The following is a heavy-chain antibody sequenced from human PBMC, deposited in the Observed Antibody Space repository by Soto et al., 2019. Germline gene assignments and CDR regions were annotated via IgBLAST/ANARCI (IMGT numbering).Heavy chain of an antibody. Sequence: SQTLSLTCAISGDSVSSNSAAWNRIRQSPSRGLEWLGRTYYRSKWYNDYAVSVKSRITINPDTSKNQFSLQLNSVTPEDTAVYYCARNYDFWSGYPYGMDVWGQGTTVTVSS. D-gene: IGHD3-3*01. J-gene: IGHJ6*02. V-gene: IGHV6-1*01. CDR3: ARNYDFWSGYPYGMDV. CDR1: GDSVSSNSAA. CDR2: TYYRSKWYN.